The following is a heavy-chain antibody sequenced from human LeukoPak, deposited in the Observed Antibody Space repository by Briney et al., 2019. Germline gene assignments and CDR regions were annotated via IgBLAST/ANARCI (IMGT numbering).Heavy chain of an antibody. CDR1: GFTFSSYE. V-gene: IGHV3-48*03. CDR2: ISSSGSTI. D-gene: IGHD6-19*01. Sequence: SGGSLRLSCAASGFTFSSYEVNWVRQAPGKGLEWVSYISSSGSTIYYADSVKGRFTISRDNAKNSLYLQMNSLRAEDTAVYYCARGPQYSSGWFDYWGQGTLVTVSS. CDR3: ARGPQYSSGWFDY. J-gene: IGHJ4*02.